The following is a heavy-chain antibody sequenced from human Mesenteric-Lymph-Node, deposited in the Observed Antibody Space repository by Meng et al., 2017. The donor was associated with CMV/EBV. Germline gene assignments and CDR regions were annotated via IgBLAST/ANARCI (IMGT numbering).Heavy chain of an antibody. CDR1: GFTFSSNA. CDR3: TRVLSDVVVPAALFPDY. D-gene: IGHD2-2*01. V-gene: IGHV3-49*04. Sequence: GESLKISCAASGFTFSSNAMSWVRQAPGKGLEWVGFITSKAYGGTTENAASVKGRFTISRDDSKSIAYLQMNSLKTEDTAVYYCTRVLSDVVVPAALFPDYWGQGTLVTVSS. CDR2: ITSKAYGGTT. J-gene: IGHJ4*02.